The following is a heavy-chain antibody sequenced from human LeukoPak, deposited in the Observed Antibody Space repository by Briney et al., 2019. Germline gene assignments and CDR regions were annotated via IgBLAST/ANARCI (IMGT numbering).Heavy chain of an antibody. Sequence: ASVKVSCKASGYTFTSYGISWVRQAPGQGLEWMGWISAYNGNTNYAQKLQGRVTMTRDTSTSTVYMELSSLRSEDTAVYYCAREGDDFWSGYNNDYWGQGTLVTVSS. CDR1: GYTFTSYG. D-gene: IGHD3-3*01. J-gene: IGHJ4*02. CDR2: ISAYNGNT. V-gene: IGHV1-18*01. CDR3: AREGDDFWSGYNNDY.